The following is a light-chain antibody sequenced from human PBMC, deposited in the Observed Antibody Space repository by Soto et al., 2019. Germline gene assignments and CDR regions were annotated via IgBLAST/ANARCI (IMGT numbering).Light chain of an antibody. CDR1: QTIGSTY. Sequence: EMVLTQSPGTLSFCPGESATLSCVARQTIGSTYLAWYQQKPGQAPPLLIFGTYTRAAGIPHRFSGSGSGTDFTLSISRLQPEDFAVYYCQQHARTPPITFGGGTKVDMK. CDR2: GTY. CDR3: QQHARTPPIT. J-gene: IGKJ4*01. V-gene: IGKV3-20*01.